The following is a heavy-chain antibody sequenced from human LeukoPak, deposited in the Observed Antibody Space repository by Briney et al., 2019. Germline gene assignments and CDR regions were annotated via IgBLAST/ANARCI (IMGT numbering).Heavy chain of an antibody. J-gene: IGHJ3*02. CDR2: FDPADGET. CDR1: GSTLTELS. CDR3: ATEGGDLSFDI. V-gene: IGHV1-24*01. Sequence: APVKLSCKLSGSTLTELSMHWGREAPGNGREWMGGFDPADGETIYAQKFQGRVTITEDTSTDTAYMELSSLRSEDTAVYYCATEGGDLSFDIWGQGTMVTVSS. D-gene: IGHD4-17*01.